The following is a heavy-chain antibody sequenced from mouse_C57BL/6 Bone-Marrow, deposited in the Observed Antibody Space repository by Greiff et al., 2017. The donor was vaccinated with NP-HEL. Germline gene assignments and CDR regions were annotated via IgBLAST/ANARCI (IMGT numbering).Heavy chain of an antibody. D-gene: IGHD1-1*01. Sequence: QVQLQQSGAELVRPGTSVKVSCKASGYAFTNYLLEWVKQRPGQGLEWIGVINPGSGGTNYNEKFKGKATLTADKSSSTAYMQLSSLTSEDSAVYFCARSTGLYYGRAFAYWGQGTLVTVSA. V-gene: IGHV1-54*01. CDR1: GYAFTNYL. J-gene: IGHJ3*01. CDR3: ARSTGLYYGRAFAY. CDR2: INPGSGGT.